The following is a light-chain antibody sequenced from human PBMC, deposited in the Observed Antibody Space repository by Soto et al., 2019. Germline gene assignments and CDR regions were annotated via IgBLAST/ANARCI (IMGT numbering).Light chain of an antibody. CDR1: QSVGNNY. J-gene: IGKJ1*01. V-gene: IGKV3-20*01. CDR2: DAS. Sequence: EIVLTQSPGTLSLSPGERATLSCRASQSVGNNYVAWYQQKPGQAPRLRIHDASSRATGIPDRFSRSGSGTDFTLTISILELEDFAVYFFQQCATSPLTFGQGTRVDI. CDR3: QQCATSPLT.